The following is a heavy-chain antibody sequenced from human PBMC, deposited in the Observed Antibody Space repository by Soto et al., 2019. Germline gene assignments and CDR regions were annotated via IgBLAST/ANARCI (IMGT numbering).Heavy chain of an antibody. CDR2: ISGRGSST. CDR1: GFTFSSSA. V-gene: IGHV3-23*01. J-gene: IGHJ4*01. CDR3: AKDSHYFGSGSLDY. Sequence: EVQLLESGGGLTQPGGSLRLSCAASGFTFSSSAMNWVRQAPGKGLVWLASISGRGSSTFYADSVKGRFTISRDNSNNTLYLQMNSLRAEDTAVYYCAKDSHYFGSGSLDYWGHGTLVTVSS. D-gene: IGHD3-10*01.